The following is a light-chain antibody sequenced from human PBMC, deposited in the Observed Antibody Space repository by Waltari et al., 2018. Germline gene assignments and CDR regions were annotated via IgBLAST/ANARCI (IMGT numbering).Light chain of an antibody. V-gene: IGLV6-57*03. CDR2: GNN. CDR1: SGRVAANS. Sequence: NLMLTQSHPVSESPGKTVTISCTRTSGRVAANSMPWYPQRPGTAPTLVIYGNNQRPSGVPDRFSGSIDSSSNSASLTISGLKTEDEADYYCQSYDNNIWLFGGGTKLTVL. CDR3: QSYDNNIWL. J-gene: IGLJ3*02.